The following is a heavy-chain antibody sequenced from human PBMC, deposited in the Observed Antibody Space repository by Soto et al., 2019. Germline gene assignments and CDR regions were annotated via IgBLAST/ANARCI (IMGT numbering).Heavy chain of an antibody. J-gene: IGHJ6*02. CDR3: ARGYCSGGNCYSGMDV. Sequence: VASLKVSCKASGGTFSTHSIIWVRQAPGHGLEWMGGIIPISGTTYYTQKFQGRVTITADEPTSTAFMELSSLKSEDTAVFYCARGYCSGGNCYSGMDVWGQGTMVTVSS. CDR2: IIPISGTT. V-gene: IGHV1-69*13. D-gene: IGHD2-15*01. CDR1: GGTFSTHS.